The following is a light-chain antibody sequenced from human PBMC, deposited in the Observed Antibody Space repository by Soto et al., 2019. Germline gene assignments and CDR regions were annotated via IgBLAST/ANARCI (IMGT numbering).Light chain of an antibody. CDR3: QQYNNWPGT. J-gene: IGKJ1*01. CDR2: RAS. Sequence: EIVFTQSPATLSLSPGERATLSCRASQSVSSYLAWYQQKPGQAPRLLIQRASTRATGIPARFSGSGSGTEFTLTISSLQSEDFAVYFCQQYNNWPGTFGQGTKVDI. V-gene: IGKV3-15*01. CDR1: QSVSSY.